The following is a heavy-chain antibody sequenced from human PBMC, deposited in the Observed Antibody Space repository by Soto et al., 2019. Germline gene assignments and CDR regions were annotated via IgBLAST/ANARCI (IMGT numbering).Heavy chain of an antibody. V-gene: IGHV3-48*02. CDR3: ARDRIVGAEAY. J-gene: IGHJ4*02. Sequence: EVQLVESGGGLVQPGGSLRLSCAASGFTLSTYSMNWVSQAPGKGLEWVSYSSSSSTTRYYAVSVKGRFTISRDNAKNSLYLQINSLRDEDTSVYNCARDRIVGAEAYGGKGTLVTVSS. CDR2: SSSSSTTR. CDR1: GFTLSTYS. D-gene: IGHD1-26*01.